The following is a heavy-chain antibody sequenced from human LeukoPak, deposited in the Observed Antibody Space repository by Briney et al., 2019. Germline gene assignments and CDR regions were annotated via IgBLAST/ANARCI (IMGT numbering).Heavy chain of an antibody. Sequence: GGSLRLSCAASGFTFRTSWMHWVRQAPGKGLVWVSRINSDGSTTNYADSVKGRFTISRDNPMNTLYLQMNSLRAEDTAVYYCARGRGEIRPIAAQDDAFDIWGQGTMVTVSS. CDR3: ARGRGEIRPIAAQDDAFDI. J-gene: IGHJ3*02. CDR1: GFTFRTSW. V-gene: IGHV3-74*01. D-gene: IGHD6-6*01. CDR2: INSDGSTT.